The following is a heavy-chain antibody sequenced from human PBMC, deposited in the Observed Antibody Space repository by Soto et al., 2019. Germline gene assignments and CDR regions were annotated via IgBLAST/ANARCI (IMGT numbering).Heavy chain of an antibody. J-gene: IGHJ4*02. V-gene: IGHV4-39*07. Sequence: SETLSLTCSVSDDSINSDKYYWGWIRQPPGKGLEWIGSVYYSGSTYYNPSLKSRVTISVDTSKNQFSLKLSSVTAADTAVYYCAREKGSSSWYFDYWGQGTLVTVSS. CDR2: VYYSGST. CDR1: DDSINSDKYY. CDR3: AREKGSSSWYFDY. D-gene: IGHD6-13*01.